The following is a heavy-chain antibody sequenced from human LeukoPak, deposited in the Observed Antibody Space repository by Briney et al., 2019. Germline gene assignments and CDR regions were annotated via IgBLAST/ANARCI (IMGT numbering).Heavy chain of an antibody. J-gene: IGHJ5*02. CDR3: ATTRGRYCSGGSCPLNWFDP. CDR2: FDPEDGET. CDR1: GYTLTELS. V-gene: IGHV1-24*01. D-gene: IGHD2-15*01. Sequence: GASVKVSCKVSGYTLTELSMHWVRQAPGKGLEWMGGFDPEDGETIYAQKFQGRVTMTEDTSTDTAYMELSSLRSEDTAVYYCATTRGRYCSGGSCPLNWFDPWGQGTLVTVSS.